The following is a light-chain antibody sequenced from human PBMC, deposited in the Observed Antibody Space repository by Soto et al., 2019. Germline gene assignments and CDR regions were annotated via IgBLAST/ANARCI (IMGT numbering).Light chain of an antibody. Sequence: IEVTQSPSSLAASVGDRVTITCRASQTIGTYLNWYRHKSGAAPELLIYDASTLQSGVPSRFRGGASGTDFTLTISSLQLDDFATYYCQQSYNTPLTFGQGTKLEIK. V-gene: IGKV1-39*01. CDR1: QTIGTY. CDR3: QQSYNTPLT. J-gene: IGKJ1*01. CDR2: DAS.